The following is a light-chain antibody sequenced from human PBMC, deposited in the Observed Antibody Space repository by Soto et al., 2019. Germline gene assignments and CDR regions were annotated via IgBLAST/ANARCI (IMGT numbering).Light chain of an antibody. CDR1: QSVSSSY. CDR3: QQYGSSPRFT. Sequence: EIVLTQSPGTLSLSPGERATLSCRASQSVSSSYLAWYQQKPVQAPRLLIYGASSRATGIPDRFSGSGSGTDFTLNISRLEPEDFAVYYCQQYGSSPRFTFGPGTKVDIK. V-gene: IGKV3-20*01. CDR2: GAS. J-gene: IGKJ3*01.